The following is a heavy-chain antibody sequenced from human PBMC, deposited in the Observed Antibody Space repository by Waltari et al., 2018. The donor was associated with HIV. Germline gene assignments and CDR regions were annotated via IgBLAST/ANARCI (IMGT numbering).Heavy chain of an antibody. J-gene: IGHJ4*02. Sequence: QVQLQESGPGLVKPSETLSLTCAVSGYSISSGYYWGWIRQPPGKGLEWIGSIYHSGSTYYNPSLKSRVTISVDTSKNQFSLKLSSVTAADTAVYYCARDRGGGFDYWGQGTLVTVSS. CDR3: ARDRGGGFDY. V-gene: IGHV4-38-2*02. CDR1: GYSISSGYY. CDR2: IYHSGST. D-gene: IGHD3-10*01.